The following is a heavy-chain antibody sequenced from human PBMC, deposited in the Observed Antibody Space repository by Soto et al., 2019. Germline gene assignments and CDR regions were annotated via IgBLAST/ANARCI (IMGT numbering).Heavy chain of an antibody. CDR3: ATDRERTARLAY. Sequence: QVQLVESGGGVVQPGTSLRLSCAASGFTFSTYGMHWVRQAPGKGLEWVTGISPDGSHKYYADSVKGRFTFSRDNSKNTVYLELNSLRAEDTAVYYCATDRERTARLAYWGQGTLVTVSS. CDR2: ISPDGSHK. D-gene: IGHD1-26*01. J-gene: IGHJ4*02. V-gene: IGHV3-30*03. CDR1: GFTFSTYG.